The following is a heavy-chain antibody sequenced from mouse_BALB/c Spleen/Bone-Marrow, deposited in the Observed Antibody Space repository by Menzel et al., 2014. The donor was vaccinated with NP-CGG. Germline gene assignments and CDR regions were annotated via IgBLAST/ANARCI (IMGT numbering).Heavy chain of an antibody. Sequence: VQLQQSGAELVGPGTSVKVSCKASGYAFTDYLMEWLKQRPGQGLEWIGVINPGSGSTNYNKKFKDKATLTADKSSSTAYMQLSSLTSDDSAVYFCARYDGYFDYWGQGTILTVSS. D-gene: IGHD2-3*01. CDR3: ARYDGYFDY. CDR2: INPGSGST. V-gene: IGHV1-54*01. CDR1: GYAFTDYL. J-gene: IGHJ2*01.